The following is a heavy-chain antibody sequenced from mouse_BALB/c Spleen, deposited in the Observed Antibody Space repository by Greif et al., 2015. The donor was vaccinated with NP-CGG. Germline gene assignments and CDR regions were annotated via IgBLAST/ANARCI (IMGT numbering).Heavy chain of an antibody. V-gene: IGHV5-4*02. CDR2: ISDGGSYT. D-gene: IGHD2-10*01. CDR3: ARDRAYYEGFAY. CDR1: GFTFSDYY. J-gene: IGHJ3*01. Sequence: EVMLVESGGGLVKPGGSLKLSCAASGFTFSDYYMYWVRQTPEKRLEWVATISDGGSYTYYPDSVKGRFTISRDNAKNNLYLQMSSLKSEDTAMYYCARDRAYYEGFAYWGQGTLVTVSA.